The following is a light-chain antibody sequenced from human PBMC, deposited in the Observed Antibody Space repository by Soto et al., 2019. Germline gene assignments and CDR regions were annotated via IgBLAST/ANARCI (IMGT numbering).Light chain of an antibody. CDR1: SSNIGNNY. V-gene: IGLV1-51*01. Sequence: QSVLTQPPSVSAAPGQKVTISCSGSSSNIGNNYVSWYQQLPGTAPKLLIRDNNKRPSGIPDRFSASKSGTSATLGITGLQTGDEADYYCGTWDSSLSAGVFGGGTKLTVL. CDR3: GTWDSSLSAGV. CDR2: DNN. J-gene: IGLJ2*01.